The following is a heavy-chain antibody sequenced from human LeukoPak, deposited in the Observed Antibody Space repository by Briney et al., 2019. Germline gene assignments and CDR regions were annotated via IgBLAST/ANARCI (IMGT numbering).Heavy chain of an antibody. Sequence: GGSLRLSCAASGFTFSSYWMHWVRQAPGKGLVWVSRINSDGSSTDYADSVKGRFTISRDNAKNTLYLQMNSLRAEDTAVYYCAKILPDTVTADYWGQGTLVTVSS. J-gene: IGHJ4*02. CDR1: GFTFSSYW. CDR2: INSDGSST. D-gene: IGHD4-11*01. CDR3: AKILPDTVTADY. V-gene: IGHV3-74*01.